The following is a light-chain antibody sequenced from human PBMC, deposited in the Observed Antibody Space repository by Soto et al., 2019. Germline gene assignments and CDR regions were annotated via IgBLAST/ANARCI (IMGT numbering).Light chain of an antibody. CDR3: AAWDDRLNARV. CDR1: SSNIGSNT. V-gene: IGLV1-44*01. CDR2: SNN. J-gene: IGLJ2*01. Sequence: QSVLTQPPSASGTPGQRVTISCSGSSSNIGSNTVNWYQQIPGTAPKLLIYSNNQRPSGVPDGFSGSKSGTSASLAISGLQTEDEADYYCAAWDDRLNARVFGGGTKLPVL.